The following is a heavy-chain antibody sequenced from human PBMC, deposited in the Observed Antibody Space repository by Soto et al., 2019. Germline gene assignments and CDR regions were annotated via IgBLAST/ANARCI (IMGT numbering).Heavy chain of an antibody. Sequence: PGGSLRLSCAASGFTFSSYGMHWVRQAPGKGLEWVAVIWYDGSNKYYADSVKGRFTNSRDNSKNTLYLQMNSLRAEDTAVYYCARPPDGSGSYSVYYFDYWGQGT. D-gene: IGHD3-10*01. CDR3: ARPPDGSGSYSVYYFDY. CDR2: IWYDGSNK. CDR1: GFTFSSYG. V-gene: IGHV3-33*01. J-gene: IGHJ4*02.